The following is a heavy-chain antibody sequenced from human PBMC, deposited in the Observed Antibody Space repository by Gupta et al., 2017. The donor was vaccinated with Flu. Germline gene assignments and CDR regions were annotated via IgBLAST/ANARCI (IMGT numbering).Heavy chain of an antibody. Sequence: YAMTWVRQSPGTGLEWVSGISGSGNATYYAPSVKGRFTISRDNSKKIVYLQMNSLRADHTAVYYCATLWTRPKASPEFDSWGQGTLVSVSS. J-gene: IGHJ4*02. V-gene: IGHV3-23*01. CDR3: ATLWTRPKASPEFDS. CDR2: ISGSGNAT. D-gene: IGHD3-10*01. CDR1: YA.